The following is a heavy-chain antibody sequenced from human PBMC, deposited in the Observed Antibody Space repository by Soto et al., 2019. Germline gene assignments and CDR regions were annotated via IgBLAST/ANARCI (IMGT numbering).Heavy chain of an antibody. Sequence: GGSLRLSCAASGFTFSSYAMSWVRQAPGKGLEWVSAISGSGGSTYYADSVKGRFTISRDNSKNTLYLQMNSLRAEDTAVYYCAKVGPLNRGAVAGHYYYYYGMDVWGQGTTVTVSS. D-gene: IGHD6-19*01. CDR3: AKVGPLNRGAVAGHYYYYYGMDV. CDR2: ISGSGGST. J-gene: IGHJ6*02. CDR1: GFTFSSYA. V-gene: IGHV3-23*01.